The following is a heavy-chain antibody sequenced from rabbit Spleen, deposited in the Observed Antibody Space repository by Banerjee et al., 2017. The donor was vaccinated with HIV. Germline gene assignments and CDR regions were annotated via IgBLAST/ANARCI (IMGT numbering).Heavy chain of an antibody. D-gene: IGHD6-1*01. CDR2: IYAGSGGST. V-gene: IGHV1S40*01. CDR3: ARANYGYWDL. CDR1: GFTISSCW. Sequence: QSLEESGGDLVKPGASLTLTCTASGFTISSCWMHWVRQAPGKGLEWIGCIYAGSGGSTYYASWAKGRFTISKTSSTTVTLQMTSLTAADTATYFCARANYGYWDLWGQGTLVTVS. J-gene: IGHJ4*01.